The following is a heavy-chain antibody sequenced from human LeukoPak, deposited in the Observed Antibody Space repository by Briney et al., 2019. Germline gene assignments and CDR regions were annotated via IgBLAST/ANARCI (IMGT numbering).Heavy chain of an antibody. CDR2: IYTSGST. CDR1: GGSISSYY. V-gene: IGHV4-4*07. Sequence: SETLSLTCTVSGGSISSYYWSWIRQPAGKGLEWIGRIYTSGSTNYNPSLKSRVTMSVDTSKNQFSLKLSSVTAADTAVYYCARLDVSSLKDYFDYWGQGTLVTVSS. CDR3: ARLDVSSLKDYFDY. J-gene: IGHJ4*02. D-gene: IGHD5/OR15-5a*01.